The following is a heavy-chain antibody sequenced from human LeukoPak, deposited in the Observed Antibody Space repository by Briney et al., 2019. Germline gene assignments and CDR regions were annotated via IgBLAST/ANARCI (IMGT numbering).Heavy chain of an antibody. CDR2: FDPEDGET. D-gene: IGHD2-2*01. J-gene: IGHJ3*01. V-gene: IGHV1-24*01. CDR3: AKEKYCTSTTCQGNDAFDL. Sequence: GASVKVSCKVSGYTLTELSMHWVRQAPGKGLEWMGGFDPEDGETIYAQKFQGRVTMTEDTSTDTAYMELSSLRAEDTAVYYCAKEKYCTSTTCQGNDAFDLWGQGTRVTVSS. CDR1: GYTLTELS.